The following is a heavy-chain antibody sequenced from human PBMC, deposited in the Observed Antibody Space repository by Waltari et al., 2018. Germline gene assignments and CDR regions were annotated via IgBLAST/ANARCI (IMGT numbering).Heavy chain of an antibody. CDR2: INGDGSTT. CDR3: ARTNWYFDL. CDR1: GFTFNNYR. V-gene: IGHV3-74*01. J-gene: IGHJ4*02. Sequence: EVQLVEFGGGLSQPGGSLRRSCVDSGFTFNNYRMHWVRQAPEKGLVWVSRINGDGSTTDYADSVKGRFTISRDNAKNTLYLQMNNLRAEDTAVYYCARTNWYFDLWGQGTLVSVSS.